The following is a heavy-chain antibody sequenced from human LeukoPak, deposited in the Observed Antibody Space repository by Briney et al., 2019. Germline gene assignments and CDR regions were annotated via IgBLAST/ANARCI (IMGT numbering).Heavy chain of an antibody. Sequence: SETLSLTCTVSRGSISSYFWSWIRQPPGKGLEWIGYIYYSGSTNYNPSLKSRVTISVDTSKNQFSLKLSSVTAADTAVYYCARDATLPMGKGIAVAGTFDYWGQGTLVTVSS. J-gene: IGHJ4*02. CDR3: ARDATLPMGKGIAVAGTFDY. CDR1: RGSISSYF. D-gene: IGHD6-19*01. CDR2: IYYSGST. V-gene: IGHV4-59*01.